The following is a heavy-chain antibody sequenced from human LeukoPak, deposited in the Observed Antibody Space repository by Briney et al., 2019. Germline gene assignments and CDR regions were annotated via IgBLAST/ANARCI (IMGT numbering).Heavy chain of an antibody. J-gene: IGHJ4*02. CDR2: ISMDGSTT. V-gene: IGHV3-74*01. Sequence: GGSLTLSCAASGFTFSSNWMHWVRQPPRKGLVWVSYISMDGSTTAYADSVKGRFTISRGNAKNTLYLQMNSLRAEDTAVYYCARGRPGHYLDYWGLGTLVTVSS. CDR1: GFTFSSNW. CDR3: ARGRPGHYLDY.